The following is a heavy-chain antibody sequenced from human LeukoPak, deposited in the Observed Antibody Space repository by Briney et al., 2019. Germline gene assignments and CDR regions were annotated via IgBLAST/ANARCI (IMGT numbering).Heavy chain of an antibody. CDR2: INPNSGGT. Sequence: ASVKVSCKASGYTFTGYYMHWVRQAPGQGLEWMGWINPNSGGTNYAQKFQSRVTMTRDTSISTAYMELSRLRSDDTAVYYCARDLCSRGFVDYWGQGTLVTVSS. D-gene: IGHD3-10*01. CDR1: GYTFTGYY. J-gene: IGHJ4*02. V-gene: IGHV1-2*02. CDR3: ARDLCSRGFVDY.